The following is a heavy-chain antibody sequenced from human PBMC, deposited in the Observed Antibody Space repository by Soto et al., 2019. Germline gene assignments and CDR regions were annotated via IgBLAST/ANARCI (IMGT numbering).Heavy chain of an antibody. CDR3: ARDENGMDV. CDR2: INHSGST. CDR1: VGSFSGYY. Sequence: SETLSLTCADYVGSFSGYYWSWIRQPPGKGLEWIGEINHSGSTNYNPSLKSRVTISVDTSKNQFSLKLSSVTAADTAVYYCARDENGMDVWGQGTTVTVSS. J-gene: IGHJ6*02. V-gene: IGHV4-34*01.